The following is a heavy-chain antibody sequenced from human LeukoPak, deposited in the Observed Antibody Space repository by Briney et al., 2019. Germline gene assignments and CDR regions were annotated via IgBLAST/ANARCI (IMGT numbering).Heavy chain of an antibody. D-gene: IGHD2-2*01. CDR3: AGEISSTSDYYFDN. V-gene: IGHV1-8*01. CDR2: MNPNSGNT. J-gene: IGHJ4*02. CDR1: GYTFTSYD. Sequence: ASVKVSCKASGYTFTSYDINWVRQATGQGLEWMGWMNPNSGNTGYAQKFQGRVTMTRNTSISTAYMELSSLRSEDTAVYYCAGEISSTSDYYFDNWGQGTLVTVSS.